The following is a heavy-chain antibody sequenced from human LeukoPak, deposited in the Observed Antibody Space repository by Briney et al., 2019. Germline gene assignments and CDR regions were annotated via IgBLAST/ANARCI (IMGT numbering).Heavy chain of an antibody. CDR3: ARVYYDFWSGYYTAYYYCGMDV. V-gene: IGHV1-18*01. CDR2: IRAYNGNT. Sequence: ASVKVSCKASGYTFTSYGISWVRQAPGQGLEWMGWIRAYNGNTNYAQKLQGRVTMTTDTSTSTAYMELRSLRSDDTAVYYCARVYYDFWSGYYTAYYYCGMDVWGQGTTVTVSS. D-gene: IGHD3-3*01. CDR1: GYTFTSYG. J-gene: IGHJ6*02.